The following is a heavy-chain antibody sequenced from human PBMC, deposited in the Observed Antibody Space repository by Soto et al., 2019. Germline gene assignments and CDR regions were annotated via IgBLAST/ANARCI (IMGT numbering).Heavy chain of an antibody. J-gene: IGHJ4*02. Sequence: PSETLSLTCAVSGGSVSNSSFYRSWIRQPPGERLEWIGNIYYSGSTNYNPSLKSRVTISVHTSKNQFSLKLTSVTAADTAVYYCARVRSSGYYGLLDYWGQGTLVTVSS. CDR1: GGSVSNSSFY. CDR3: ARVRSSGYYGLLDY. V-gene: IGHV4-61*01. D-gene: IGHD3-22*01. CDR2: IYYSGST.